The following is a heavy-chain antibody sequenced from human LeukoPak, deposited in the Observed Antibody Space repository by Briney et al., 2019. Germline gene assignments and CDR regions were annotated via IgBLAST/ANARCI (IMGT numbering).Heavy chain of an antibody. CDR3: ARAGRGYFDY. Sequence: GRSLRLSCAASGFTFSSYAMHWVRRAPGKGLEWVAVISYDGSNKYYADSVKGRFTISRDNSKNTLYLQMNSLRAEDTAVYYCARAGRGYFDYWGQGTLVTVSS. CDR2: ISYDGSNK. J-gene: IGHJ4*02. V-gene: IGHV3-30*04. D-gene: IGHD3-10*01. CDR1: GFTFSSYA.